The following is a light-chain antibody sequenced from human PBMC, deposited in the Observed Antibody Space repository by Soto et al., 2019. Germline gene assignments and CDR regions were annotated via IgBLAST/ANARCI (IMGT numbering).Light chain of an antibody. CDR2: KGT. V-gene: IGLV2-14*02. J-gene: IGLJ1*01. CDR1: SSDVGAYNS. CDR3: NSYTRSTKYV. Sequence: QSALAQPASVSGSPGQSITISRTGTSSDVGAYNSVSWYQQHPHKAPQVIIYKGTQRPSGVSNRFSGSTSGNAASLTISGLQADDEADYFCNSYTRSTKYVFGTGTKVTVL.